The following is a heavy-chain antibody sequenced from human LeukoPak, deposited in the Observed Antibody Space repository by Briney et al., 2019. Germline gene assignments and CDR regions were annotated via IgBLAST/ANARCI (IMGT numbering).Heavy chain of an antibody. J-gene: IGHJ5*02. CDR2: MNPNSGNT. D-gene: IGHD3-22*01. CDR1: GYTFPSYD. Sequence: ASVTVSCKASGYTFPSYDIHWVRPATGQGLEWMGWMNPNSGNTGYAQKFQGRVTMTSNTSISTADMELSSLRSEDTSVYYCAIRRPYCDDSRALGWFDPWGQGTLVTVSS. V-gene: IGHV1-8*01. CDR3: AIRRPYCDDSRALGWFDP.